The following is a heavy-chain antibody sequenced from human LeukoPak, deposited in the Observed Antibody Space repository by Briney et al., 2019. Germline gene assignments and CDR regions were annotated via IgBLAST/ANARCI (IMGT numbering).Heavy chain of an antibody. V-gene: IGHV3-21*01. CDR3: ARDGDATMVGGYHYYMDV. Sequence: GGSLRLSCAASGFTFSNYSMNWVRQAPGKGLEWVSSISSLSSYIYYADSLKGRFTISRDNAKNSLYLQMNSLRAEDTAVYYCARDGDATMVGGYHYYMDVWGKGTTVTVSS. D-gene: IGHD3-10*01. CDR2: ISSLSSYI. CDR1: GFTFSNYS. J-gene: IGHJ6*03.